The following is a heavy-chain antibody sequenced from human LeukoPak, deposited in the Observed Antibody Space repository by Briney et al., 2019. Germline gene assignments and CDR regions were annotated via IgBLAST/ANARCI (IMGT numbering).Heavy chain of an antibody. J-gene: IGHJ6*03. CDR1: GYTFTGYY. D-gene: IGHD3-10*01. CDR2: IIPMFDTA. V-gene: IGHV1-69*06. Sequence: SVKVSCKASGYTFTGYYMHWVRQAPGQGLEWMGGIIPMFDTANYAQKFQGRVTITADKSTSTAYMELSSLRSEDTAVYYCARGVSGSGRLYFYYYMDVWGKGTTVTVSS. CDR3: ARGVSGSGRLYFYYYMDV.